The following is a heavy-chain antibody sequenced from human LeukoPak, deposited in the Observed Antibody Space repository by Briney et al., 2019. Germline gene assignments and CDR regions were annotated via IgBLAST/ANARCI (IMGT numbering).Heavy chain of an antibody. Sequence: AETLSLTCAVYGGSFSGYYWSWIRQPPGKGLEWIGEINHSGSTNYNPSLKSRVTISVDTTKTQFSLKLSSVTAADTAVYYCARDGDYYFDYWGQGTLVTVSS. CDR3: ARDGDYYFDY. V-gene: IGHV4-34*01. D-gene: IGHD2-21*01. CDR2: INHSGST. CDR1: GGSFSGYY. J-gene: IGHJ4*02.